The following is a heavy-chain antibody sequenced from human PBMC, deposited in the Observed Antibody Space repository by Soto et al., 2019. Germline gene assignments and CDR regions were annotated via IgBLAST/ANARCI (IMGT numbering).Heavy chain of an antibody. V-gene: IGHV1-18*01. D-gene: IGHD3-9*01. Sequence: QVQLVQSGAEVKKPGASVKVSCKASGYTFTSYAISWVRQAPGQGLEWMGWISAYNGNTNYAQKLQGRVTMTTDTSTSTAYMEMRSLRSDDTDVYYCAREGDYDILTGCPDYYYFGMDVRGQGSTVTDSS. CDR3: AREGDYDILTGCPDYYYFGMDV. J-gene: IGHJ6*02. CDR1: GYTFTSYA. CDR2: ISAYNGNT.